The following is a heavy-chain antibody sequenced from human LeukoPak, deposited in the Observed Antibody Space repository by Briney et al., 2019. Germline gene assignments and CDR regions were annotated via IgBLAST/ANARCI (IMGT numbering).Heavy chain of an antibody. D-gene: IGHD5-18*01. CDR2: IYYSGSA. CDR3: ARDMVDRDMVKTLGWFDP. V-gene: IGHV4-59*01. CDR1: GGSISSYY. Sequence: SETLSLTCTVSGGSISSYYWSWIRQPPGKGLEWIGYIYYSGSATYNPSLESRVTISVDTSKNQFSLKLRSVTAADTAVYYCARDMVDRDMVKTLGWFDPWGQGTLVTVSS. J-gene: IGHJ5*02.